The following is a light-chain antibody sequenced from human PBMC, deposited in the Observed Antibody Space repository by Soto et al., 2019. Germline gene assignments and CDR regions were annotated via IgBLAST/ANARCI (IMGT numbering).Light chain of an antibody. V-gene: IGLV2-14*01. Sequence: QSVLTQPASVSGSPGQSITISCTGTSSDVGGYNYVSWYQQHPGKAPKLMIYDVSNRPSGVSNRFAGYKSGNTASLTISGFQAEDEADYYCSSYTSSSTLVFGGGNKLAVL. J-gene: IGLJ3*02. CDR3: SSYTSSSTLV. CDR1: SSDVGGYNY. CDR2: DVS.